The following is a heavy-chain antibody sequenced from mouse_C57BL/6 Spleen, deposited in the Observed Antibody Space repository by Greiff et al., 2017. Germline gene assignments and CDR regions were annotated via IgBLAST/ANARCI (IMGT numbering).Heavy chain of an antibody. CDR1: GYTFTTYP. CDR3: ARGYDGYYYYFDD. J-gene: IGHJ2*01. D-gene: IGHD2-3*01. Sequence: QVQLKESGAELVKPGASVKMSCKASGYTFTTYPIEWMKQNHGKSLEWIGNFHPYNDDTKYNEKFKGKATLTVEKSSSTVYLELSRLTSDDSAVYYCARGYDGYYYYFDDRGQGTTLTVAT. CDR2: FHPYNDDT. V-gene: IGHV1-47*01.